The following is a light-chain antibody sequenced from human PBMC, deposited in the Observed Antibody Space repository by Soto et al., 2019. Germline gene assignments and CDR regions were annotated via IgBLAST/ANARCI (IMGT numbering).Light chain of an antibody. CDR1: SGSIASNH. CDR3: QSFDSNSVI. J-gene: IGLJ2*01. V-gene: IGLV6-57*04. Sequence: NFMLTQSHSVSESPGKTLTISCTRSSGSIASNHVQWYQQRPGSAPTTVIYKNDQRPSGVPDRFSGSIDSSSNSASLTISGLKTEDEADYYCQSFDSNSVIFGGGTKLTGL. CDR2: KND.